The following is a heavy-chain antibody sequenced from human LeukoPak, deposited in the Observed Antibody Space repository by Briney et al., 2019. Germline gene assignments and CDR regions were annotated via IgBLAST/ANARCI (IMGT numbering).Heavy chain of an antibody. D-gene: IGHD4-17*01. CDR1: GFTFSNYA. CDR3: ARDDPMTTVTTKDPDDAFDI. V-gene: IGHV3-33*08. CDR2: IWYDGSNK. J-gene: IGHJ3*02. Sequence: GGSLRLSCAASGFTFSNYAMHWVRQAPGKGLEWVAVIWYDGSNKYYADSVKGRFTISRDNSKNTLYLQMNSLRAEDTAVYYCARDDPMTTVTTKDPDDAFDIWGQGTMVTVSS.